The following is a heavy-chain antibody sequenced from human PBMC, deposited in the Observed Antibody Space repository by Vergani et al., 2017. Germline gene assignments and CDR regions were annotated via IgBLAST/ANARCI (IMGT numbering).Heavy chain of an antibody. Sequence: VQLVESGGGLVQPGRSLRLSCAASGFTFDDYAMHWVRQAPGKGLEWIGEINHSGSTNYNPSLKSRVTISVDTSKNQFSLKLSSVTAADTAVYYCARGNLKMVRRVIVTRGLLWSDPGGEGTLVTVSS. CDR3: ARGNLKMVRRVIVTRGLLWSDP. D-gene: IGHD3-10*01. CDR1: GFTFDDYA. CDR2: INHSGST. J-gene: IGHJ5*02. V-gene: IGHV4-34*01.